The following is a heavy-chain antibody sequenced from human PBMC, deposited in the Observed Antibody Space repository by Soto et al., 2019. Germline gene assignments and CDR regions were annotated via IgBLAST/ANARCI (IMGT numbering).Heavy chain of an antibody. CDR3: ARDRGEDGMDV. Sequence: QVQLVQSGAEVKKPGASVKVSCKASGYTFSSYGISWVRQAPGQGLEWMGWISGYNGNTNYAQKLQGRVTMTIDTSTRTGYMELRRLRSDDTAVYYCARDRGEDGMDVWGQGPTVTVSS. CDR1: GYTFSSYG. CDR2: ISGYNGNT. V-gene: IGHV1-18*01. J-gene: IGHJ6*02. D-gene: IGHD3-10*01.